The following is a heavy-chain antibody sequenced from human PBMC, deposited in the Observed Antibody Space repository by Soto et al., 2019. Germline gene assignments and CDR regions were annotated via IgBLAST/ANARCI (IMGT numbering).Heavy chain of an antibody. V-gene: IGHV5-51*01. CDR1: GYSFTSYW. J-gene: IGHJ4*02. Sequence: GESLKISCKGSGYSFTSYWIAWVRQMPGKGLEWMGSIYPGDSDTRYSPSFQGQVTVSADKSINTAYLQWSSLKASDSAIYYCARPRRDKGDPWGRYLDYWGQGTLVTVSS. CDR2: IYPGDSDT. D-gene: IGHD3-16*01. CDR3: ARPRRDKGDPWGRYLDY.